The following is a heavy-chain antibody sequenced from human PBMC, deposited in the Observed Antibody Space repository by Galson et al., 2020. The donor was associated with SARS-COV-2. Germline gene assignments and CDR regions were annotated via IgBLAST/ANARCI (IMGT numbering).Heavy chain of an antibody. V-gene: IGHV3-30*18. D-gene: IGHD3-16*01. Sequence: GGPLRLSCPPPEFTFSRYGLHWFRKAPGKGLEWVAVISYDGNNKYYADSVKGRLTFSRDNSKNTLYLQMTSLRAEDTAVYYCAKSRGGYWYFDVWGRGTLVTGSS. CDR3: AKSRGGYWYFDV. J-gene: IGHJ2*01. CDR1: EFTFSRYG. CDR2: ISYDGNNK.